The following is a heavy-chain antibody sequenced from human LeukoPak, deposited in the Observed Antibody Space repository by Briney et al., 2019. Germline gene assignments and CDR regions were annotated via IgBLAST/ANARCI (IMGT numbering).Heavy chain of an antibody. CDR2: INHSGST. J-gene: IGHJ4*02. D-gene: IGHD5-12*01. Sequence: SETLSLTCAVYGGSFSGYYWSWIRQPPGKGLEWIWEINHSGSTNYNPSLKSRVTISVDTSKNQFSLKLSSVTAADTAVYYCASGGYDYSTYWGQGTLVTVSS. CDR1: GGSFSGYY. V-gene: IGHV4-34*01. CDR3: ASGGYDYSTY.